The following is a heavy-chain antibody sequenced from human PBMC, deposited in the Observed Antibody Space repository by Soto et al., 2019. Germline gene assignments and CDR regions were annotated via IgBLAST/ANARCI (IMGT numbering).Heavy chain of an antibody. CDR3: AKAPAFLSEFDNEWLIRHYYYGMDV. J-gene: IGHJ6*02. Sequence: PGGSLRLSCAASGFTFSRYGMHWVRQAPGKGLEWVAVISYDGSNKYYADSVKGRFTISRDNSKNTLYLQMNSLRAEDTAVYYCAKAPAFLSEFDNEWLIRHYYYGMDVWGQGTTVTVSS. D-gene: IGHD3-3*02. CDR2: ISYDGSNK. V-gene: IGHV3-30*18. CDR1: GFTFSRYG.